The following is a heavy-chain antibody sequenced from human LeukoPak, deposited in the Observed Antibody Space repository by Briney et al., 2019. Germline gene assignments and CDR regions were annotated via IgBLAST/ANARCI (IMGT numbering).Heavy chain of an antibody. CDR1: GYTFTSYG. CDR3: ARDHAAGWELPLNWFDP. V-gene: IGHV1-18*01. CDR2: ISTYNGHT. J-gene: IGHJ5*02. Sequence: ASVKVSCKASGYTFTSYGINWVRQAPGQGLEWMGWISTYNGHTNYAQKFQGRVTMTTDTSTSTASMQLRSLRSDDTAVYYCARDHAAGWELPLNWFDPWGQGTLVTVSS. D-gene: IGHD1-26*01.